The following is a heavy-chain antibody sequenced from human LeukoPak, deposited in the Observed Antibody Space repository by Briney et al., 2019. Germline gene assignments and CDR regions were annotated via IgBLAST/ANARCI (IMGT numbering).Heavy chain of an antibody. V-gene: IGHV3-30*02. D-gene: IGHD5-18*01. CDR2: VWYDGRDK. CDR3: AKDPYSYGSYFDY. Sequence: GGSLRLSCAASGFTFSGCGMHWVRQAPGKGLEWVAFVWYDGRDKYYVDSVKGRFTISRDNSKNTLYLQMNSLRAEDTAMYYCAKDPYSYGSYFDYWGQGTLVTVSS. CDR1: GFTFSGCG. J-gene: IGHJ4*02.